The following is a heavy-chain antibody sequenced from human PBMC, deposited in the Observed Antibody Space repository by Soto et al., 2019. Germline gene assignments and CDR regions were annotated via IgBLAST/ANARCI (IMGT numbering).Heavy chain of an antibody. D-gene: IGHD6-19*01. CDR3: ARRGPRISSGWYEH. CDR1: GFSLSTSGMC. V-gene: IGHV4-61*08. Sequence: GSGPTLVNPTQTLTLTCTFSGFSLSTSGMCVSWIRQPPGKGLEWIGFIYYTGRTNYNPSLKSRVTISVDTSKNQFSLKLSSVTAADTAVYYCARRGPRISSGWYEHWGQGTLVNVSS. J-gene: IGHJ1*01. CDR2: IYYTGRT.